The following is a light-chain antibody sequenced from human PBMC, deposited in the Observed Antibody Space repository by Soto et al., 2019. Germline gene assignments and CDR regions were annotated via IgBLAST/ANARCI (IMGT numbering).Light chain of an antibody. Sequence: TQQPSSPAAPVRDRLSLTCRASRNVRIYLNWYKHKTGKXPXXXIHDTYNLQIGVPSRFSGSGYGTELTLTIISLENEDSGTYYCIQSYKMHSFGEGTRLEI. J-gene: IGKJ5*01. CDR1: RNVRIY. V-gene: IGKV1-39*01. CDR3: IQSYKMHS. CDR2: DTY.